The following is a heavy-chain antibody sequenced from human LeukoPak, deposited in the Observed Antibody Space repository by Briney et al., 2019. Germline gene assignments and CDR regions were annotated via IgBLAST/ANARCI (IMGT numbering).Heavy chain of an antibody. CDR1: GGTFSNYA. CDR2: MNPNSGNT. D-gene: IGHD3-22*01. J-gene: IGHJ4*02. CDR3: ARGYYYDSSGYFQFGY. Sequence: ASVKVSCKASGGTFSNYAISWVRQATGQGLEWMGWMNPNSGNTGYAQKFQGRVTITRNTSISTAYMELSSLRSEDTAVYYCARGYYYDSSGYFQFGYWGQGTLVTVSS. V-gene: IGHV1-8*03.